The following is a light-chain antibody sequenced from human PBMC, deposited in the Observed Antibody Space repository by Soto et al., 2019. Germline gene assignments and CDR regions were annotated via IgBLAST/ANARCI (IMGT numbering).Light chain of an antibody. CDR2: GAS. CDR1: QSVGSS. CDR3: QDSSTSPWP. Sequence: EIMMTQSPATLSVSPGERATLSCRASQSVGSSLAWYQQKPGQAPRLLISGASTWATGIPARFSGSGSGTEFTLTISSLQSEDSAVYYCQDSSTSPWPFGQGTKVDI. J-gene: IGKJ1*01. V-gene: IGKV3-15*01.